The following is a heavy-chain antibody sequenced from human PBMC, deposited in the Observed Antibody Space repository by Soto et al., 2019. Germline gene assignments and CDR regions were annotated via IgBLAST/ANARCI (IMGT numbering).Heavy chain of an antibody. CDR2: ISAGGDTT. D-gene: IGHD3-10*01. J-gene: IGHJ4*02. CDR3: AKERGSYHVSDY. V-gene: IGHV3-23*01. Sequence: EEQLLESGGGLVQPGGSLRLSCATSGFAFSDHAMSWVRQAPGKGLEWVSTISAGGDTTHYADSVKGRFTISRDNSQDTLYLQMDSLRAEDTAIYDCAKERGSYHVSDYWGQGTLVTVSS. CDR1: GFAFSDHA.